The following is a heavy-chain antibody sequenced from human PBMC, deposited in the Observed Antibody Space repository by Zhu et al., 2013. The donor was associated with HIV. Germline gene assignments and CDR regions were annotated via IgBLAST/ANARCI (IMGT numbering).Heavy chain of an antibody. V-gene: IGHV1-8*01. CDR3: ARDPALTTARPNYYYYMDV. J-gene: IGHJ6*03. D-gene: IGHD6-6*01. Sequence: QVQLVQSGAEVKKPGASVKVSCKASGYTFTSYDINWVRQATGQGLEWMGWMNPNSGNTGYAQKFQGRVTMTRNTSISTAYMELRSLRSDDTAVYYCARDPALTTARPNYYYYMDVWGKGTTVTVSS. CDR1: GYTFTSYD. CDR2: MNPNSGNT.